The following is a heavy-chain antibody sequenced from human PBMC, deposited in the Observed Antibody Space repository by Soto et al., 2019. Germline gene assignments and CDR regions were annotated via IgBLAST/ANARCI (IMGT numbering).Heavy chain of an antibody. Sequence: QLQLQESGSGLVKPSQTLSLTCAVSGGSISSGGYSWSWIRQPPGKGLEWIGYIYHSGSTYYNPSHTSPVTIAVDRSKNQFSLKLSSVTAADTAVYYCASASRRITSFGGVIKSFDIWGQGTMVTDSS. J-gene: IGHJ3*02. CDR2: IYHSGST. V-gene: IGHV4-30-2*01. CDR1: GGSISSGGYS. CDR3: ASASRRITSFGGVIKSFDI. D-gene: IGHD3-3*01.